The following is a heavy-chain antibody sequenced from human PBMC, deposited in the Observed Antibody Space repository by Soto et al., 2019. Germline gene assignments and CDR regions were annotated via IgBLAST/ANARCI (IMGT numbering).Heavy chain of an antibody. D-gene: IGHD2-15*01. J-gene: IGHJ3*01. CDR3: VKSRRDTVVVPSATLSIGDFDL. CDR1: GFNFSSYG. V-gene: IGHV3-33*03. Sequence: PEGSLRLSCEASGFNFSSYGIHWVRQAPGKGLEWVAIIWNDGKKQFYGDSVKGRFTISRDNSKNTLDLLMNRLTPEDTALYYCVKSRRDTVVVPSATLSIGDFDLQGQRPRFTVSS. CDR2: IWNDGKKQ.